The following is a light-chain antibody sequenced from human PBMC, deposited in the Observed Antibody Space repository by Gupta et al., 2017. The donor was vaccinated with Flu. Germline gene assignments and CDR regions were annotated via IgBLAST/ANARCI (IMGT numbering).Light chain of an antibody. V-gene: IGLV4-69*02. Sequence: QLVLTQSPSASASLGASVTLTCTLSSGYSSYAIAWHQQQPEKGPRYLMKLNSDGSHSKGDGIPDRFSGSSSGAERHLSISSLQSEDEADYFCQTWGSGIVVFGGGTKLTVL. J-gene: IGLJ2*01. CDR3: QTWGSGIVV. CDR1: SGYSSYA. CDR2: LNSDGSH.